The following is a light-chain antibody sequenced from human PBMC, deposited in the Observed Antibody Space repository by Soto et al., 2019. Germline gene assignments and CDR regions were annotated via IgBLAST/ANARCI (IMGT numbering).Light chain of an antibody. CDR1: KSISSY. CDR3: LQDYNYPRM. V-gene: IGKV1-6*01. J-gene: IGKJ1*01. CDR2: AAS. Sequence: AIQMTQSPSPLSASGGYRVTITCRASKSISSYLNWYQQKPGKDPKLLIYAASSLQSGVTSRFSGSGSGTDFTLTIRSLQPEDFATYYCLQDYNYPRMFGQGTKVDIK.